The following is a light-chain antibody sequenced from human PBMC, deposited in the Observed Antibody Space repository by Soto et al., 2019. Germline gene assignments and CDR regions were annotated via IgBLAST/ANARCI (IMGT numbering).Light chain of an antibody. J-gene: IGLJ7*01. CDR1: VLAKKY. V-gene: IGLV3-27*01. CDR3: YSATNNSLAV. CDR2: KDS. Sequence: SYELTQPSSVSVSPGQTARITCSGDVLAKKYGRWFQKKPGQAPVVVIYKDSERPSGIPERFSGSSSGTTVTLTISGAQVEDEADYYCYSATNNSLAVFGGGTQLTVL.